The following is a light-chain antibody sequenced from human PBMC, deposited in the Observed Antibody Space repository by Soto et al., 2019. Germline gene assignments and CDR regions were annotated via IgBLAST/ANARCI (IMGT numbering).Light chain of an antibody. CDR2: DNN. J-gene: IGLJ2*01. CDR3: ETWDSSLSALV. V-gene: IGLV1-51*01. Sequence: QSVLTQPPSVSAAPGQKVTISCSGSSSNIGNNYVSWYQQLPGTAPKLLIYDNNKRPSGIRDRFSGSKSGTSATLGITGLQTGDEADYYCETWDSSLSALVFGGGTKLTVL. CDR1: SSNIGNNY.